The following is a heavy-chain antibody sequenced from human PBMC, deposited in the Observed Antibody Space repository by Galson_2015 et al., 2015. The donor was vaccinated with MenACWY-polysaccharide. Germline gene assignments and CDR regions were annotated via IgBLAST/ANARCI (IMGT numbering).Heavy chain of an antibody. D-gene: IGHD1-26*01. CDR2: ISTNNGNT. V-gene: IGHV1-18*01. CDR3: ARDGASTGTYDGLDY. J-gene: IGHJ4*02. CDR1: GYTLSTYG. Sequence: SVKVSCKASGYTLSTYGISWVRQAPGKGLEWKGWISTNNGNTNYAQKFHGRVTMTTDTSTSTVYMDMRSLRSDDTAVYYCARDGASTGTYDGLDYWGQGTLVTVSA.